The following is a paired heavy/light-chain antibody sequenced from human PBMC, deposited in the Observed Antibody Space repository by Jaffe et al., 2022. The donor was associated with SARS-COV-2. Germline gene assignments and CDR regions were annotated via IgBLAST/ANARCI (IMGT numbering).Heavy chain of an antibody. CDR3: TTDIWDTAVLRDPDY. CDR2: IKSKADGGTT. J-gene: IGHJ4*02. CDR1: GFTFSNAW. V-gene: IGHV3-15*01. Sequence: EEHLVESGGGLVKPGGSLRLSCTASGFTFSNAWMNWVRQAPGKGLEWVGRIKSKADGGTTDYAAPVKGRFTISRDDSQNTLYLQMNSLKTEDTAVYYCTTDIWDTAVLRDPDYWGQGTLVTVSS. D-gene: IGHD5-18*01.
Light chain of an antibody. J-gene: IGKJ2*01. CDR2: WAS. CDR1: QSVLNRSNSKNY. V-gene: IGKV4-1*01. Sequence: DIVMTQSPDSLAVSLGERATINCKSSQSVLNRSNSKNYLAWYQQKPGQPPKLLILWASTRESGVPDRFSGSGSGTDFTLTISSLQAEDVAVYYCQEYYTTPYTFGQGTKLEIK. CDR3: QEYYTTPYT.